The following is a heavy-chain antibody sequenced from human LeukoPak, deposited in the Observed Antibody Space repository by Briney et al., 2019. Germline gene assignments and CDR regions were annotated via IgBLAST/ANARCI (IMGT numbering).Heavy chain of an antibody. CDR1: GGSISSYY. D-gene: IGHD3-10*01. Sequence: PSETLSLTCTVSGGSISSYYWSWIRQPAGKGLEWIGRIYTSGSTNYYPSLKSRVTMSVDTSKNQFSLKLSSVTAADTAVYYCARVGKDYYGSGSYYNDEDYFDYWGQGTLVTVSS. CDR3: ARVGKDYYGSGSYYNDEDYFDY. CDR2: IYTSGST. V-gene: IGHV4-4*07. J-gene: IGHJ4*02.